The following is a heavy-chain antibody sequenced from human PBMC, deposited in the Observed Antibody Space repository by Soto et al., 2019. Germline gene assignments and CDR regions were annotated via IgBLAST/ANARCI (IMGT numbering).Heavy chain of an antibody. CDR3: ARRLGYCTSTSCSFWFDP. CDR1: GGSISSSNYH. V-gene: IGHV4-39*01. CDR2: IYYSGGA. J-gene: IGHJ5*02. Sequence: QLQLQESGPGLVKPSETLSLTCTVSGGSISSSNYHWGWIRQPPGKGLEWIATIYYSGGAYYNPSLKRRVTISVDTSKNQFSLKLSSVAAADTAVYYCARRLGYCTSTSCSFWFDPWGQGTLVTVSS. D-gene: IGHD2-2*01.